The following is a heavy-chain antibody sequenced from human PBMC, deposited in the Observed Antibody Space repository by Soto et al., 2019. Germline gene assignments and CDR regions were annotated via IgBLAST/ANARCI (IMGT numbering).Heavy chain of an antibody. D-gene: IGHD1-26*01. V-gene: IGHV4-4*07. CDR2: IYSSGSA. Sequence: WIWIRQPAGKGLQWIGHIYSSGSANYSPSLKSRVSMSVDSSKNQISLKLSSVTAADTAVYYCATIVGANDYWGQGTLVTVSS. J-gene: IGHJ4*02. CDR3: ATIVGANDY.